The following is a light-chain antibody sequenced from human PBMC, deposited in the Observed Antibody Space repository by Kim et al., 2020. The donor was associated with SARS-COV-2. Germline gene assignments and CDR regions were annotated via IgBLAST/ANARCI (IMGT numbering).Light chain of an antibody. V-gene: IGKV3-20*01. CDR2: GAS. CDR3: HQYGSSPWT. J-gene: IGKJ1*01. CDR1: QSVSSSY. Sequence: EIVLTQSPATLSLSPGEGATLSCRASQSVSSSYIAWYQQKPGQTPRLLLYGASSRATGIPGRFSGSGSWTDFTLTISGLEPEDFAVYYCHQYGSSPWTFGHGTKVDIK.